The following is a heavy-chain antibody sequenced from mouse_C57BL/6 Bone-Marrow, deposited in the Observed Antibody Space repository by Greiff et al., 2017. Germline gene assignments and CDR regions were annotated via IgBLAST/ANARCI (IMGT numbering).Heavy chain of an antibody. CDR2: IWSGGST. CDR1: GFSLTSYG. Sequence: QVQLQQSGPGLVQPSQSLSITCTVSGFSLTSYGVHWVRQSPGKGLAWLGVIWSGGSTDYNAAFISRLSISKDNSKSQVFFKRNSLQAEDTAIYYGARRGEWLLPCAYWGQGTLVTVSA. CDR3: ARRGEWLLPCAY. V-gene: IGHV2-2*01. J-gene: IGHJ3*01. D-gene: IGHD2-3*01.